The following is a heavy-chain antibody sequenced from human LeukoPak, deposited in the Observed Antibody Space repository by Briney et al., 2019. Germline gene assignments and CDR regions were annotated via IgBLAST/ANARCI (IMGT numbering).Heavy chain of an antibody. V-gene: IGHV3-30*04. CDR3: AKDQGVD. J-gene: IGHJ4*02. Sequence: PGGSLRLSCAASGFTFSNFAMHWVRQAPGKGLEWVAGISYDAGKTYYAASVRGRFTISRDNSKNTLYLQMNSLRAEDTAVYYCAKDQGVDWGQGTLVTVSS. D-gene: IGHD3-3*01. CDR2: ISYDAGKT. CDR1: GFTFSNFA.